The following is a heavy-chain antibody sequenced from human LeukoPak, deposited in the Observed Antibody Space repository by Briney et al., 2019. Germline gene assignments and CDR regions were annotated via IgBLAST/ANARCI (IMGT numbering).Heavy chain of an antibody. CDR2: ISYDGSNK. D-gene: IGHD6-13*01. J-gene: IGHJ6*03. Sequence: PGGSLRLSCAASGFTFSSYGMHWVRQAPGKGLEWVAVISYDGSNKYYADSVKGRFTISRDNSKNTLYLQMNSLRAEDTAVYYCARDRIEQPRILGRSTNYYSYYYMDVWGKGTTVTVSS. V-gene: IGHV3-33*05. CDR1: GFTFSSYG. CDR3: ARDRIEQPRILGRSTNYYSYYYMDV.